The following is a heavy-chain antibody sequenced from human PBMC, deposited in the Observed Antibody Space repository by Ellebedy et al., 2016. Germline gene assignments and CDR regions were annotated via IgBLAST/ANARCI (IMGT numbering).Heavy chain of an antibody. D-gene: IGHD2-15*01. CDR2: ISWNTANL. CDR1: GFSFKDHV. Sequence: SLKISCEASGFSFKDHVMHWVRQAPGKGLEWVSGISWNTANLGYADSVKGRLTISRDNSKNTLYLQMNSLRAEDTAVYYCARGVGSGWFDPWGQGTLVTVSS. CDR3: ARGVGSGWFDP. J-gene: IGHJ5*02. V-gene: IGHV3-9*01.